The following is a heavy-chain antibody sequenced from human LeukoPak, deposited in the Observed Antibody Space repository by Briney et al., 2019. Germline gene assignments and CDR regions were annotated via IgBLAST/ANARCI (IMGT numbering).Heavy chain of an antibody. D-gene: IGHD3-9*01. Sequence: GASVKVSCKTSGYTFTSYGITWVRQAPGQGLEWMGWISPDNGKTHYAQKFQGRVTMTTDTSTSTAYMELSSLRSEDTAMYYCARDRGVLRYFDWSFDPWGQGTLVTVSS. CDR3: ARDRGVLRYFDWSFDP. CDR2: ISPDNGKT. CDR1: GYTFTSYG. J-gene: IGHJ5*02. V-gene: IGHV1-18*01.